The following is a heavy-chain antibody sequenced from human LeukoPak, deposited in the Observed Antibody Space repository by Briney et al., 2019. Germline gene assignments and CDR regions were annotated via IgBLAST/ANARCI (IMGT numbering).Heavy chain of an antibody. Sequence: GGSLRLSCAASGFTFSSYSINWVRQALGKGLEWVSSIDSSSSYIYYADSVKGRFTISRDNAKNSLLLQMNSLRVEDTAVYYCARPGITGTMGYGAFDIWGQGTRVTVSS. CDR3: ARPGITGTMGYGAFDI. D-gene: IGHD1-7*01. J-gene: IGHJ3*02. CDR1: GFTFSSYS. CDR2: IDSSSSYI. V-gene: IGHV3-21*01.